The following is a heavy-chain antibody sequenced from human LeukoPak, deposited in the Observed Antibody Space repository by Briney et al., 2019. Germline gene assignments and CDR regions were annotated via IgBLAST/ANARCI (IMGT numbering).Heavy chain of an antibody. V-gene: IGHV4-38-2*02. J-gene: IGHJ4*02. D-gene: IGHD4-17*01. CDR2: IYHSGST. Sequence: SETLSLTCTVSGYSINSGYYWGWIRQPPGRGLEWIGSIYHSGSTYYNPSLKSRVSMSVDTSKNQFSLKLSSVTAADTAVYYCTRALPPYGDYLDYWGQGTLVTVSS. CDR1: GYSINSGYY. CDR3: TRALPPYGDYLDY.